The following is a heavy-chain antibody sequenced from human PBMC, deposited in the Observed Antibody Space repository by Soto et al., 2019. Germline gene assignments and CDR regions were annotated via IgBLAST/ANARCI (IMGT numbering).Heavy chain of an antibody. D-gene: IGHD3-3*01. Sequence: GGSLRLSCAASGFTFSSYGMHWVRQAPGKGLEWVAVISYDGSNKYYADSVKGRFTISRDNSKNTLYLQMNSLRAEDTAVYYCAKEEGITIFGVVIGYYYYGMDVWGQGTTVTVSS. J-gene: IGHJ6*02. CDR3: AKEEGITIFGVVIGYYYYGMDV. CDR1: GFTFSSYG. V-gene: IGHV3-30*18. CDR2: ISYDGSNK.